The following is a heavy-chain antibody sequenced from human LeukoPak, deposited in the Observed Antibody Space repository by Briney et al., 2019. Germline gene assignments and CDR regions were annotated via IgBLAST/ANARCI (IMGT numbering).Heavy chain of an antibody. CDR1: GGSFSGYY. D-gene: IGHD2-15*01. CDR2: INHSGST. CDR3: ARGRIGDY. V-gene: IGHV4-34*01. Sequence: PSETLSLTCAVYGGSFSGYYWSWIRQPPGKGLEWIGEINHSGSTNYNPSLKSRVTISVDTSKNQFSLKLSSVTAADTAVYYCARGRIGDYWGQRTLVTVSS. J-gene: IGHJ4*02.